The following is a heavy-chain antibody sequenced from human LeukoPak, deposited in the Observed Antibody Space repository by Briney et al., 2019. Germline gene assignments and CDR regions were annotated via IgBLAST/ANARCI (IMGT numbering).Heavy chain of an antibody. CDR1: GFTFSSYS. D-gene: IGHD2-2*01. CDR3: ARVGIVVVPAAHHWFDP. CDR2: ISSSSSYI. V-gene: IGHV3-21*01. Sequence: GGSLRLSCAASGFTFSSYSMNWVRQAPGKGLEWVSSISSSSSYIYYADSVKGRFTISRDNAKNSLYLQMNSLRAEDTAVYYCARVGIVVVPAAHHWFDPWGQGTLVTVSS. J-gene: IGHJ5*02.